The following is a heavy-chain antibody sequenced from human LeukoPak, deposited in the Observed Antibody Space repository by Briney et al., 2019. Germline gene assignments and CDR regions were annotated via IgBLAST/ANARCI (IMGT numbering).Heavy chain of an antibody. V-gene: IGHV3-30*03. D-gene: IGHD3-22*01. CDR3: ARDRNPYYYDSSTDAFDI. J-gene: IGHJ3*02. Sequence: GRSLRLSCAASGFTFSSYGMHWVRQAPGKGLEWVAVISYDGSNKYYADSVKGRFTVSRDNSKNTLYLQINSLRAEDTAVYYCARDRNPYYYDSSTDAFDIWGQGTMVTVSS. CDR1: GFTFSSYG. CDR2: ISYDGSNK.